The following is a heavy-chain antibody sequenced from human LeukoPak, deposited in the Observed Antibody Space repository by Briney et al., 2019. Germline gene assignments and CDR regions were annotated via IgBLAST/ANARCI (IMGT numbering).Heavy chain of an antibody. CDR2: ISYDGSSE. CDR3: AKDSDIAVAGTDDAFDL. CDR1: GFPFSSYG. J-gene: IGHJ3*01. D-gene: IGHD6-19*01. V-gene: IGHV3-30*19. Sequence: QPGRSLRLSCAASGFPFSSYGMHWVRQAPGKGLQWVAVISYDGSSEYYADSVKGRFIISRDNSKNTLYLQVNSLRAEDTAVYYCAKDSDIAVAGTDDAFDLWGQGTMVTVSS.